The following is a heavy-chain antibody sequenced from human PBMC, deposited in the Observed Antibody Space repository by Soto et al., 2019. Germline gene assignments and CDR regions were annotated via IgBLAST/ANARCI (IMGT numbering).Heavy chain of an antibody. Sequence: GGSLRLSCAASGFTFSAFEMNWVRQAPGKGLEWLSYIYNSGSTMTYADSVKGRFAISRDNAKNSLYLQMYSLRAEDTAVYYCARESGGTGLDVWGQGTTVTVSS. CDR1: GFTFSAFE. CDR3: ARESGGTGLDV. J-gene: IGHJ6*02. CDR2: IYNSGSTM. V-gene: IGHV3-48*03. D-gene: IGHD1-1*01.